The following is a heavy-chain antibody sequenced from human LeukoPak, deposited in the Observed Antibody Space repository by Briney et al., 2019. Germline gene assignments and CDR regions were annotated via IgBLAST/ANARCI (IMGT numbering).Heavy chain of an antibody. D-gene: IGHD3-16*01. CDR1: GSTFSGHL. V-gene: IGHV3-30*01. Sequence: QPGRSLRLSCAASGSTFSGHLLHWVRQAPGKGLEWVAGTAYEGGEKYYADSVSGRFTISRDNSDNTVYLQMNGLRPEDTAVYFCAREGDRHLTFDYWGRGTLVTVSS. CDR2: TAYEGGEK. CDR3: AREGDRHLTFDY. J-gene: IGHJ4*02.